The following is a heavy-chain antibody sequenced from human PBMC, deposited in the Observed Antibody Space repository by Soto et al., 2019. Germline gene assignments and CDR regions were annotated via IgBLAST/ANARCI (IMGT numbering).Heavy chain of an antibody. CDR2: IWSDGSNK. CDR3: ARDRGVTYLDS. D-gene: IGHD3-10*01. Sequence: QVQLVESGGDVVQPGRSLRLSCAASGLIFSSHGMHWVRRAPGTGLEWVAFIWSDGSNKYYSDSVKGRFTISRDDSKNTLYLQRNSLRSEDTAVYYCARDRGVTYLDSWGQGTLVTVSS. V-gene: IGHV3-33*01. CDR1: GLIFSSHG. J-gene: IGHJ5*01.